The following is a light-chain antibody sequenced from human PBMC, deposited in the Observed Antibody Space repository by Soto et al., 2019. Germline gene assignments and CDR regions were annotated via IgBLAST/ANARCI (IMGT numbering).Light chain of an antibody. V-gene: IGKV3-11*01. CDR3: QQRSKLPRT. CDR1: QSVSDY. Sequence: EITLTQSPGTLSLSPGERATLSCRASQSVSDYLAGYQQKAGQPPRVLIYGASNRATDIPARFSGSVSGTDFTLTISRLEPEDSAVYYCQQRSKLPRTFGGGTRVEIK. J-gene: IGKJ4*01. CDR2: GAS.